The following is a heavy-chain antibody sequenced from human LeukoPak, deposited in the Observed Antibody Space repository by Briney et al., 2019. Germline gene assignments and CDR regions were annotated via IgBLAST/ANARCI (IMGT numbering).Heavy chain of an antibody. D-gene: IGHD6-13*01. J-gene: IGHJ4*02. Sequence: ASVKVSCKASGYTFTSYDINWVRQATGQGLEWMGWMNPNSGNTGYAQKFQGRVTMTRDTSTSTVYMEPSSLRSEDTAVYYCARDGRGIAAAGTEYYFDYWGQGTLVTVSS. CDR3: ARDGRGIAAAGTEYYFDY. V-gene: IGHV1-8*01. CDR2: MNPNSGNT. CDR1: GYTFTSYD.